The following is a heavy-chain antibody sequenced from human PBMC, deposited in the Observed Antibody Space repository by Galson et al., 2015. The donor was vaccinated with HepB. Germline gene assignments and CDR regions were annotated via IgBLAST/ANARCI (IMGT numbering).Heavy chain of an antibody. D-gene: IGHD2-21*01. CDR3: ARDSGGGDAQHAFDI. CDR1: GYTFASYG. Sequence: SVKVSCKASGYTFASYGISWVRQAPGQGLEWMGWISAYNGNTNYAQKLQGRVTMTTDTSTSTAYMELRSLRSDDTAVYYCARDSGGGDAQHAFDIWGQGTMVTVSS. V-gene: IGHV1-18*01. CDR2: ISAYNGNT. J-gene: IGHJ3*02.